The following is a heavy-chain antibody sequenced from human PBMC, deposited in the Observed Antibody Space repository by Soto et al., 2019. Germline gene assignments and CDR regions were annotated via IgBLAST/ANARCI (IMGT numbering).Heavy chain of an antibody. CDR1: GGSFSGYY. D-gene: IGHD6-6*01. J-gene: IGHJ5*02. CDR3: ESQSIAAFDGWFDP. V-gene: IGHV4-34*01. Sequence: PSETLSLTCAVYGGSFSGYYWRWIRQPPGKGLEWIGEINHSGSTNYNPSLKSRVTISVDTSKNQFSLKLSSVTAADTAVYYCESQSIAAFDGWFDPWGQGTLVTVSS. CDR2: INHSGST.